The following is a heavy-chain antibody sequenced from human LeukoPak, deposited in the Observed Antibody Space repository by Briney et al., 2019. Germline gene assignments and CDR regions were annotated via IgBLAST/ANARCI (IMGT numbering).Heavy chain of an antibody. J-gene: IGHJ5*02. V-gene: IGHV1-69*13. CDR3: ARDGDYGDYGRWFDP. Sequence: SVKVSCKAFGGTFSSYAISWVRQAPGQGLEWMGGIIPIFGTANYAQKFQGRVTITADESTSTAYMELSSLRSEDTAVYYCARDGDYGDYGRWFDPWGQGTLVTVSS. D-gene: IGHD4-17*01. CDR1: GGTFSSYA. CDR2: IIPIFGTA.